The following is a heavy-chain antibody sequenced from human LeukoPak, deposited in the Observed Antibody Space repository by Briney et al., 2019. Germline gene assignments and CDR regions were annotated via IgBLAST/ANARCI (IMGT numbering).Heavy chain of an antibody. CDR2: ISSSSSYI. Sequence: GGSLRLSCAASGFTFSSYSMNWVRQAPGKGLEWVSSISSSSSYIYYADSVKGRFTISRDNANNSLYLQMNSLRAEDTAVYYCARDEDGSSWPNYFDYWGQGALVTVSS. J-gene: IGHJ4*02. CDR3: ARDEDGSSWPNYFDY. V-gene: IGHV3-21*01. CDR1: GFTFSSYS. D-gene: IGHD6-13*01.